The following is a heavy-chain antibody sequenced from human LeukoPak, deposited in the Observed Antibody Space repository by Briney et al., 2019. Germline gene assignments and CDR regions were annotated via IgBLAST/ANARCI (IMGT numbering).Heavy chain of an antibody. CDR1: GFTVSSNY. Sequence: PGGSLRLSCAASGFTVSSNYMSWVRQAPGKGLEWVSSISSSSSYIYYADSVKGRFTISRDNAKNSLYLQMNSLRAEDTAVYYCEAALGQNAFDIWGQGTMVTVSS. D-gene: IGHD6-6*01. V-gene: IGHV3-21*01. CDR3: EAALGQNAFDI. J-gene: IGHJ3*02. CDR2: ISSSSSYI.